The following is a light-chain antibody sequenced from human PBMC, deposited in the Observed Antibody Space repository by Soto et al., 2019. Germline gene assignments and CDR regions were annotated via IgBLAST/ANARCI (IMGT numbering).Light chain of an antibody. CDR1: GSDVGDYNY. CDR2: DVS. V-gene: IGLV2-11*01. CDR3: CSYAGTSTYV. Sequence: QSALTQPRSVSGSPGQSVTISCTGTGSDVGDYNYVSWYRQHPGKAPKLMIYDVSQRPSGVPDRFSGSKSGNTASLTISGLQDEDEADYYCCSYAGTSTYVFGTGTKVTVL. J-gene: IGLJ1*01.